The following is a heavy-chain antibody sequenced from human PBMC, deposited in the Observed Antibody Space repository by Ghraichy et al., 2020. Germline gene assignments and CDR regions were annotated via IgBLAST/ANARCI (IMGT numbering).Heavy chain of an antibody. D-gene: IGHD5-12*01. V-gene: IGHV4-39*01. J-gene: IGHJ4*02. Sequence: SETLSLTCTVSGGSISSSSYYWGWIRQPPGKGLEWIGSIYYSGSTYYNPSLKSRVTISVDTSKNQFSLKLSSVTAADTAVYYCARPRYSGYDSGVQVHGIDYWGQGTLVTVSS. CDR3: ARPRYSGYDSGVQVHGIDY. CDR1: GGSISSSSYY. CDR2: IYYSGST.